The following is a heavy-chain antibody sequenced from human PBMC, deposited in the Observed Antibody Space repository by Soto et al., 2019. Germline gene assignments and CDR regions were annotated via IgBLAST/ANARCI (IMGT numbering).Heavy chain of an antibody. J-gene: IGHJ6*02. CDR2: IVPIFGTA. CDR1: GGTFSSYA. Sequence: SVKVSCKASGGTFSSYAISWVRQAPGQGLEWMGGIVPIFGTANYAQKFQGRVTITADESTSTAYMELSSLRSEDTAVYYCARGAIVVVPAAITYYGMDVWGQGTTVTVSS. D-gene: IGHD2-2*01. CDR3: ARGAIVVVPAAITYYGMDV. V-gene: IGHV1-69*13.